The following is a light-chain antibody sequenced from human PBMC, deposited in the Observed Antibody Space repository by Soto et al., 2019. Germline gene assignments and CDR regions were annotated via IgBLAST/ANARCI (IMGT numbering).Light chain of an antibody. CDR1: SSDVGSYNL. J-gene: IGLJ2*01. CDR3: CSYAGGPRPVL. CDR2: EGN. V-gene: IGLV2-23*01. Sequence: QSVLTQPASVSGSPGQSITISCTGASSDVGSYNLVSWYQQHPGKAPKLIIYEGNKRPSGISNRFSGSKSGNTAFLTISGLQAEDEADYYCCSYAGGPRPVLFGGGTKLTVL.